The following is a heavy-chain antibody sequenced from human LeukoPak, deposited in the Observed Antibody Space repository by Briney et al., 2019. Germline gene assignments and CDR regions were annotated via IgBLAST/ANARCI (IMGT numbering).Heavy chain of an antibody. CDR2: ISGSGGST. CDR1: GFTFSSYA. CDR3: AKDPLSVDTAMGYYFDY. Sequence: GGSQRLSCAASGFTFSSYAMSWVRQAPGKGLEWVSAISGSGGSTYYADSVKGRFTISRDNSKNTLYLQMNSLRAEDTAVYYCAKDPLSVDTAMGYYFDYWGQGTLVTVSS. V-gene: IGHV3-23*01. J-gene: IGHJ4*02. D-gene: IGHD5-18*01.